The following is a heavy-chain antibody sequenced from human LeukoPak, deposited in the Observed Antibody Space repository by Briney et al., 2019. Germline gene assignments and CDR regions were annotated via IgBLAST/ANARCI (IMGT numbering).Heavy chain of an antibody. Sequence: SETLSLTCTVSGGSISSYYWSWIRQPPGKGLEWIGYIYYSGSTNYNPSLKSRVTISVDTSKNQFSLKLSSVTAADTAVYYCAREPQRGQFDYWGQGTLVTVSS. CDR3: AREPQRGQFDY. CDR1: GGSISSYY. D-gene: IGHD3-10*01. J-gene: IGHJ4*02. V-gene: IGHV4-59*01. CDR2: IYYSGST.